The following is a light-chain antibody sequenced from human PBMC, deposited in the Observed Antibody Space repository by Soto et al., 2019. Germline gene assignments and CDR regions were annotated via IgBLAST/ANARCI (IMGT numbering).Light chain of an antibody. CDR3: QQRSDWPPLT. J-gene: IGKJ4*01. CDR1: QSVSSN. V-gene: IGKV3-11*01. CDR2: GAS. Sequence: EIVMTQSPATLSVSPGERATLSYRASQSVSSNLAWYQQKPGQAPRLLIYGASSRATGIPDRFSGTGSGTDFTLTISSLEPEDFAVYYCQQRSDWPPLTFGGGTKVDIK.